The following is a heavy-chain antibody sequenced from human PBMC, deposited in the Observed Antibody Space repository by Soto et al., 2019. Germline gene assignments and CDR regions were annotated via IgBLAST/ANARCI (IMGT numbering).Heavy chain of an antibody. CDR1: GFTFSSYA. Sequence: EVQLLESGGGLVQPGGSLRLSCAASGFTFSSYAMSWVRQAPGKGLEWVSAISGSGGSTYYADSVKGRITISRDNSKNTLYLQMNSLRAEDTAVYYCAKGPQQWLTSYYYYGMDVWGQGTTVTVSS. J-gene: IGHJ6*02. CDR3: AKGPQQWLTSYYYYGMDV. D-gene: IGHD6-19*01. CDR2: ISGSGGST. V-gene: IGHV3-23*01.